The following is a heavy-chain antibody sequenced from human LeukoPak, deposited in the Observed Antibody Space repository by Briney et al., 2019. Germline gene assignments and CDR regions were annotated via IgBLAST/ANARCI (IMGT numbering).Heavy chain of an antibody. Sequence: SETLSLTWSVSGXSISNFYWSWIRQPAGKGLEWIGRIYGDGNTNYNPSLKSRVTMSLDASKNQFFLKLTSVTAADTAVYYCATYSGDYWGQGTLVTVSS. J-gene: IGHJ4*02. CDR3: ATYSGDY. CDR2: IYGDGNT. D-gene: IGHD2-15*01. V-gene: IGHV4-4*07. CDR1: GXSISNFY.